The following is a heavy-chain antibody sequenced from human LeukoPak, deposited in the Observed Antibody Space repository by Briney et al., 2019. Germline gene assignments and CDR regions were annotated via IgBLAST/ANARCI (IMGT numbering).Heavy chain of an antibody. Sequence: ASVKVSCKASGYTFTRYAVHWVRQDPGQRLEWMGWINAGNGNIKYSQKFQGRVTITGDTSASTAYMELSSLGSEDTALYYCASIQTAYAFDIWGQGTMVTVSS. CDR1: GYTFTRYA. V-gene: IGHV1-3*01. J-gene: IGHJ3*02. CDR3: ASIQTAYAFDI. CDR2: INAGNGNI. D-gene: IGHD2-21*02.